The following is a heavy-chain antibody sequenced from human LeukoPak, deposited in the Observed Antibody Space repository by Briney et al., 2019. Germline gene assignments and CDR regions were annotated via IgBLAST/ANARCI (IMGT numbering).Heavy chain of an antibody. Sequence: GASMKVSCKASGGTFSSYTISWMRQAPGQGLEWMGGTIPVLNIAQYAQKFQGRVTITTDGSTSTAYMELSSLRSEDTAVYYCARVGIAAAGTADQNWFDPWGQGTLVTVSS. CDR1: GGTFSSYT. V-gene: IGHV1-69*05. J-gene: IGHJ5*02. CDR2: TIPVLNIA. D-gene: IGHD6-13*01. CDR3: ARVGIAAAGTADQNWFDP.